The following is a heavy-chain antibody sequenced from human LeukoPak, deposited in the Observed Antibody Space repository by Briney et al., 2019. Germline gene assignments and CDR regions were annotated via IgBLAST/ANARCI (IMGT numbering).Heavy chain of an antibody. D-gene: IGHD4-17*01. CDR1: GFTFSSYA. J-gene: IGHJ1*01. Sequence: AGGSLRLSCAASGFTFSSYAMHWVRQAPGKGLEWVAVISYDGSNKYYADSVKGRFTISRDNSKNTLYLQMNSLRAEDTAVYYCARDSTVTTLRYFQHWGQGTLVTVSS. CDR2: ISYDGSNK. V-gene: IGHV3-30*04. CDR3: ARDSTVTTLRYFQH.